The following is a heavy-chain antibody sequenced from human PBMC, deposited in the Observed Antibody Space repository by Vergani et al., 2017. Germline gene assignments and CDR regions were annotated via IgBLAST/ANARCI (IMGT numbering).Heavy chain of an antibody. V-gene: IGHV1-2*02. Sequence: QVQLVQSGAEVKKPGASVKVSCKASGYTFTGYYMHWVRQAPGQGLEWMGWINPNSGGTNYAQKFQGRVTMTRDTSISTAYMELSRLRSDDTAVYYCARAVAGYSSGWYVSSYWGQGTQVTVSS. CDR3: ARAVAGYSSGWYVSSY. D-gene: IGHD6-19*01. J-gene: IGHJ4*02. CDR2: INPNSGGT. CDR1: GYTFTGYY.